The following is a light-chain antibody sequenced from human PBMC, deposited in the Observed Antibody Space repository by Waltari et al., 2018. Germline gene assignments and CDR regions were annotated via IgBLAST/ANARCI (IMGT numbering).Light chain of an antibody. J-gene: IGKJ1*01. Sequence: DIQMTQSPSSLSASVGDRVTITCRASERIGTYLNWYQQKPGKAPNLLIYAVSNLPSAVPSRFSASGSERDFSLTISSLQPEDSATYYCQQSYAIPLAFGQVTKVEIK. V-gene: IGKV1-39*01. CDR1: ERIGTY. CDR2: AVS. CDR3: QQSYAIPLA.